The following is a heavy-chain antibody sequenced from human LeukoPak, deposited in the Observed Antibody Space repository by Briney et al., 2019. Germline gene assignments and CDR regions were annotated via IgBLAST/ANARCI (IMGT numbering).Heavy chain of an antibody. Sequence: GGSLRLSCAASGFTVSSNYMSWVRQAPGKGLEWVSVIYSGGSTYYADSVKGRFTISRDNSKNTLYLQMNSLRAEDTAVYYCARADGYSYGRFDYWGPGTLVTVSS. CDR3: ARADGYSYGRFDY. CDR1: GFTVSSNY. V-gene: IGHV3-53*01. CDR2: IYSGGST. J-gene: IGHJ4*02. D-gene: IGHD5-18*01.